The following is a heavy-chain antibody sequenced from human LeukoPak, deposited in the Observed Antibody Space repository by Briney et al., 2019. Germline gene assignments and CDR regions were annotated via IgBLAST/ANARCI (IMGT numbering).Heavy chain of an antibody. Sequence: GGSLRLSCAASGFTFSNYAMHWVRQAPGKGLEWVAIISYDGSNKYYADSVKGRFTISRDNSKNTLYLQMNSLRAEDTAVYYCASQMIAVAGSDAFDIWGQGTMVTVSS. J-gene: IGHJ3*02. CDR2: ISYDGSNK. D-gene: IGHD6-19*01. V-gene: IGHV3-30*04. CDR3: ASQMIAVAGSDAFDI. CDR1: GFTFSNYA.